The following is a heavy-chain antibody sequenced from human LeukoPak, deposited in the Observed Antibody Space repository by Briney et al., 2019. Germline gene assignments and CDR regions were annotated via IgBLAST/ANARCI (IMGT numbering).Heavy chain of an antibody. J-gene: IGHJ6*03. CDR1: GYTFTGYY. CDR2: IKPNNGDT. V-gene: IGHV1-2*02. D-gene: IGHD2-21*02. Sequence: ASVKVSCKASGYTFTGYYMHWVRQAPGQGLEGMGRIKPNNGDTNYAKKFQGRVAMTRDTSTSTVYMELISLRSDDTAMYYCATLGDSYETLTDYYSKDVWGTGTTVTVSS. CDR3: ATLGDSYETLTDYYSKDV.